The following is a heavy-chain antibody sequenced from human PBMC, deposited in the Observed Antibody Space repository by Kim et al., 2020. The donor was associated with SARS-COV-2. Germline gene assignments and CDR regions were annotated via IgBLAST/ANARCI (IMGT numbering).Heavy chain of an antibody. CDR3: ASVAGDYCFSTGCSEYYFDY. CDR2: ISSSGSTI. J-gene: IGHJ4*02. V-gene: IGHV3-11*01. D-gene: IGHD2-2*01. CDR1: GFTFSHFY. Sequence: GGSLRLSCAASGFTFSHFYMSWVRQTPGKGLEWVSYISSSGSTIYYADSVRGRFTVSRGNAKNSMYLQMNSLRAEDTAVYYCASVAGDYCFSTGCSEYYFDYWGQGTLVTVSS.